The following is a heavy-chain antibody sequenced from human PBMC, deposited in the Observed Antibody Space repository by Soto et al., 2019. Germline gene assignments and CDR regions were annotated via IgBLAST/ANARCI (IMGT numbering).Heavy chain of an antibody. CDR3: ARGRGDSSGYLGGDY. CDR1: GGSFSGYY. J-gene: IGHJ4*02. CDR2: INHSGST. V-gene: IGHV4-34*01. Sequence: PSETLSLTCAVYGGSFSGYYWSWIRQPPGKGLEWIGEINHSGSTNYNPSLKSRVTISVDTSKNQFSLKLSSVTAADTAVYYCARGRGDSSGYLGGDYWGQGTLVTVSS. D-gene: IGHD3-22*01.